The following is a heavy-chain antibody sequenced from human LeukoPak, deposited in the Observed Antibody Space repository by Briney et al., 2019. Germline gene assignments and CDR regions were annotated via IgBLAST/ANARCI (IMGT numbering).Heavy chain of an antibody. V-gene: IGHV1-58*01. CDR1: GFTFTSSA. Sequence: VASVKVSCKASGFTFTSSAVQWVRQARGQRLEWIGWIVVGSGNTNYAQKFQERVTITRDMSTSTAYMELSSLRSEDTAVYYCAAVGVRGVRLGYYGMDVWGQGTTVTVSS. CDR3: AAVGVRGVRLGYYGMDV. CDR2: IVVGSGNT. J-gene: IGHJ6*02. D-gene: IGHD3-10*01.